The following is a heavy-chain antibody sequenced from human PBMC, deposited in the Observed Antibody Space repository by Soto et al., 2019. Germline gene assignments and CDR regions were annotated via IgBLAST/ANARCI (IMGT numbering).Heavy chain of an antibody. Sequence: ASVKVSCKASGYSFTTYNIHWVRQAPGQGLEWMGGFDPEDGETIYAQKFQGRVTMTEDTSTDTAYMELSSLRSEDTAVYYCAKNYYGSGGDYYYYIMDVWGQGTTVTVSS. D-gene: IGHD3-10*01. CDR2: FDPEDGET. CDR3: AKNYYGSGGDYYYYIMDV. V-gene: IGHV1-24*01. CDR1: GYSFTTYN. J-gene: IGHJ6*02.